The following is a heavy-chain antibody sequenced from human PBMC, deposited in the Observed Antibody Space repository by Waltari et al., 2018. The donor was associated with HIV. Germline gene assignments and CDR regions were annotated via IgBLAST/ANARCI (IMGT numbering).Heavy chain of an antibody. CDR2: ISYNGKRT. CDR3: AKDLAGSSL. V-gene: IGHV3-30*18. CDR1: GITFSING. D-gene: IGHD3-10*01. J-gene: IGHJ4*02. Sequence: QANLVESGGGVVQTGWSLRLSRAGSGITFSINGMHWVRQAPGKGLERVATISYNGKRTDYVDSVKGRFTISRDNSKHTVFLQMSSLRAEDTSVYYCAKDLAGSSLWGQGALVTVSS.